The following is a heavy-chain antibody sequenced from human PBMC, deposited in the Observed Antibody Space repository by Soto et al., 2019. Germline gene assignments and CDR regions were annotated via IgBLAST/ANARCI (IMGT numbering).Heavy chain of an antibody. CDR2: IIPIFGTA. CDR1: GGTFSSYA. Sequence: SVKVSCKASGGTFSSYAISWVRQAPGQGLEWMGGIIPIFGTANYAQKFQGRVTITADESTSTAYMELSSLRSEDTAVYYCAADPYYYDSRGYPHVDYWGQGTLVTVSS. V-gene: IGHV1-69*13. D-gene: IGHD3-22*01. J-gene: IGHJ4*02. CDR3: AADPYYYDSRGYPHVDY.